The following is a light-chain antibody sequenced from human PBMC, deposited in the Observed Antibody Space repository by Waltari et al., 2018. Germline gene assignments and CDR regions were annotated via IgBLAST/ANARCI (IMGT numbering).Light chain of an antibody. Sequence: QSALTKPASVSGSPGQSITISCTGSRSDIGSYNVVSWYQHHPGKAPKLVIYEVINRPSGVSNRFSGSKSGNTASLTISGLQAEDEADYYCCSYAGSVVFGGGTKLTVL. V-gene: IGLV2-23*02. J-gene: IGLJ2*01. CDR3: CSYAGSVV. CDR2: EVI. CDR1: RSDIGSYNV.